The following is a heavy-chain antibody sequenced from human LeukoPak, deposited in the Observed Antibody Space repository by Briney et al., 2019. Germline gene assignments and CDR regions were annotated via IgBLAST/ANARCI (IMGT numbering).Heavy chain of an antibody. J-gene: IGHJ5*02. CDR2: IYYSGST. V-gene: IGHV4-59*01. Sequence: SETLSLTCTVSGGSISSYYWSWIRQPPGKGLEWIGYIYYSGSTNYNPSLKSRVTISVDTSKNQFSLKLSSVTAADTAGYYCARDSQQRGYDNNWFDPWGQGTLVTVSS. D-gene: IGHD5-12*01. CDR1: GGSISSYY. CDR3: ARDSQQRGYDNNWFDP.